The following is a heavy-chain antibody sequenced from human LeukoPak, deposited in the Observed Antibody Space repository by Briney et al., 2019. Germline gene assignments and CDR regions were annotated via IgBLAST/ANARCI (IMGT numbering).Heavy chain of an antibody. D-gene: IGHD2-8*01. CDR1: GFTFSSYW. CDR3: ARGGVPSAFDI. V-gene: IGHV3-7*01. CDR2: IKKDGSEK. J-gene: IGHJ3*02. Sequence: GGSLRLSCAASGFTFSSYWMSWVRQAPGKGLEWVANIKKDGSEKYYVDSVKGRFTISRDNAKNSLYLQMNSLRAEDTAVYYCARGGVPSAFDIWGQGTMVTVSS.